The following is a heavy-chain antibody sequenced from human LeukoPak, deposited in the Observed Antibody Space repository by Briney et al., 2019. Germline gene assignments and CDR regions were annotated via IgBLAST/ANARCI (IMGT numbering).Heavy chain of an antibody. CDR2: INPNSGGT. V-gene: IGHV1-2*02. Sequence: GASVKVSCKASGYTFTGYYMHWVRQAPGQGLEWMGWINPNSGGTNYAQKFQGRVTITRDTSISTAYMELSRLRSDDTAVYYCARVRSSGWGKGFDYWGQGTLVTVSS. D-gene: IGHD6-19*01. CDR1: GYTFTGYY. J-gene: IGHJ4*02. CDR3: ARVRSSGWGKGFDY.